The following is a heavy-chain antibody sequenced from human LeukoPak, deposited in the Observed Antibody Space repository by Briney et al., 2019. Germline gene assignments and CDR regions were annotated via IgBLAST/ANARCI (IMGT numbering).Heavy chain of an antibody. CDR3: ARHISQTYYYDSSGYHNWFDP. CDR1: GYSFTSYW. V-gene: IGHV5-51*01. D-gene: IGHD3-22*01. J-gene: IGHJ5*02. Sequence: GESLKISCKGSGYSFTSYWIGWVRQMPGKGLEWMGIIYPGDSDTRYSPSFQGQVTISADKSIRTAYLQWSSLKASDTAMYYCARHISQTYYYDSSGYHNWFDPWGQGTLVTVSS. CDR2: IYPGDSDT.